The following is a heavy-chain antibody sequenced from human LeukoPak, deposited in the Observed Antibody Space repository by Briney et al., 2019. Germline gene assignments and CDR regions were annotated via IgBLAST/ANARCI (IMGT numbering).Heavy chain of an antibody. CDR3: ARPPYCSGGSCYVRYFQH. V-gene: IGHV4-34*01. Sequence: SETLSLTCAVYGGSFSGYYWSWIRQPPGKGLEWIGEINHSGSTNYNPSLKSRVTISVDTSKNQFSLKLSSVTAADTAVYYCARPPYCSGGSCYVRYFQHWGQGTLVTVSS. J-gene: IGHJ1*01. CDR2: INHSGST. CDR1: GGSFSGYY. D-gene: IGHD2-15*01.